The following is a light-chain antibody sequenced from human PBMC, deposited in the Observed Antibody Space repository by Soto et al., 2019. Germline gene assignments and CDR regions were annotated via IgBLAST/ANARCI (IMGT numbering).Light chain of an antibody. V-gene: IGKV3-20*01. CDR3: RQYGTPPT. CDR1: QSLTTRY. CDR2: GAS. Sequence: PGERATLSCRASQSLTTRYLAWYQQKPGQAPRLLIYGASSWATGIPDRFSGSGSGTDFTLTISRLEPEDFPVYYCRQYGTPPTFGKGPRLGLN. J-gene: IGKJ5*01.